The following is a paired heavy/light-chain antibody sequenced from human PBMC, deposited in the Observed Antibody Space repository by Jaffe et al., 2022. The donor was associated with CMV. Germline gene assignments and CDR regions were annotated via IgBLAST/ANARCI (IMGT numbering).Light chain of an antibody. J-gene: IGLJ2*01. V-gene: IGLV2-8*01. CDR1: SSDVGGYNY. CDR3: SSYAGSNNVL. Sequence: QSALTQPPSASGSPGQSVTISCTGTSSDVGGYNYVSWYQQHPGKAPKLTISEVSKRPSGVPDRFSGSRFGNTASLTVSGLQAEDEADYYCSSYAGSNNVLFGGGTKLTVL. CDR2: EVS.
Heavy chain of an antibody. J-gene: IGHJ6*03. V-gene: IGHV4-39*01. CDR1: GGSISSTNYY. Sequence: QLQLQESGPGLVKPSETLSLTCTVSGGSISSTNYYWGWIRQPPGKGLEWIASIFYHGSTYYNPSLKSRVTISVDTSKNQFSLKLNSVTAADTAVYYCARHVRCTNGGCLYYYHMDVWGKGTTVTVSS. CDR2: IFYHGST. D-gene: IGHD2-8*01. CDR3: ARHVRCTNGGCLYYYHMDV.